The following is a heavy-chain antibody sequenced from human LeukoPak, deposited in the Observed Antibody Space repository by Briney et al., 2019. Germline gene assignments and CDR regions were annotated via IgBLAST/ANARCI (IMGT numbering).Heavy chain of an antibody. Sequence: GGSLRLSCAASGLTFSSHWMHWVRQAPGKGLERVAVISYDGSNKYYADSVKGQFTISRDNSKNTLYLQMNSLRAEDTAVYYCAKDRGVYGNFDYWGQGTLVTVSS. CDR2: ISYDGSNK. J-gene: IGHJ4*02. CDR3: AKDRGVYGNFDY. CDR1: GLTFSSHW. D-gene: IGHD4-17*01. V-gene: IGHV3-30*18.